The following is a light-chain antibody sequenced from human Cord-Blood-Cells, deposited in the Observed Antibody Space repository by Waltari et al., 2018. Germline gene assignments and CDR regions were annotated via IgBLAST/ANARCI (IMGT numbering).Light chain of an antibody. Sequence: QSVLTQPPSVSWAPGQRVTISCTGSSSNIGAGYDVHWYQQLPGPAPKLLIYGNSKRPSGVPDRFSGSKSGTSAALASTGLQAEDEADYYCQSYDSSLSGYVFGTGTKVTVL. CDR3: QSYDSSLSGYV. CDR2: GNS. J-gene: IGLJ1*01. V-gene: IGLV1-40*01. CDR1: SSNIGAGYD.